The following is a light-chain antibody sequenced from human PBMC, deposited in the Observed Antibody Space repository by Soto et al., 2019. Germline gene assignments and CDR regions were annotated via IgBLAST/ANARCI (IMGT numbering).Light chain of an antibody. Sequence: VLTQPASVSGSPGQSIPISCTGTSSDVGGYNYVSWYRQHPGRAPKLMIYDVSNRPSGVSNRFSGSKSGNTASLTISGLQVEDEADYYGSSNTRSSTYVFGTGTKVTVL. CDR2: DVS. J-gene: IGLJ1*01. CDR1: SSDVGGYNY. V-gene: IGLV2-14*01. CDR3: SSNTRSSTYV.